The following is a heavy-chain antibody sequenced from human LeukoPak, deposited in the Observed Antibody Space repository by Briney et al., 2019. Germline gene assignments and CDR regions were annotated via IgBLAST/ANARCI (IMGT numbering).Heavy chain of an antibody. CDR3: ARDYLLYDTSGYYYLLRY. J-gene: IGHJ4*02. D-gene: IGHD3-22*01. CDR2: INPNSGGT. CDR1: GYSFTGYY. V-gene: IGHV1-2*02. Sequence: GASVEVSCKASGYSFTGYYMHWVRQAPGQGLEWMGWINPNSGGTGYAQKFQGRVTMTRDTSISTAYMELSRLRSDDTAVYYCARDYLLYDTSGYYYLLRYWGQGTLVTVSS.